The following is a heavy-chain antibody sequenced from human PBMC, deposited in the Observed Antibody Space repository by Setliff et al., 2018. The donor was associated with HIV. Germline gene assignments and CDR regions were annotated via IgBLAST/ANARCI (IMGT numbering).Heavy chain of an antibody. J-gene: IGHJ6*03. D-gene: IGHD3-3*01. CDR3: ARGRVTLNGVAAGHHYMDV. CDR2: VYYTGST. V-gene: IGHV4-59*13. CDR1: GGFIGTYY. Sequence: KASETLSLTRTVSGGFIGTYYWSWIRQSPGKGLEWIGSVYYTGSTNYNPSLESRVTMSVDTSKNQFSLRLMSLTAADTAIYYCARGRVTLNGVAAGHHYMDVWGKGNTGTVSS.